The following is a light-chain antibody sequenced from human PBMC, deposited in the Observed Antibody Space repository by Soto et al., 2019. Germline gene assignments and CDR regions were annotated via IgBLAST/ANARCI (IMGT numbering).Light chain of an antibody. CDR2: KAS. CDR3: QQYSTYTPRT. CDR1: QSISIW. Sequence: DIQMTQSPSTLSASVVDRVNITCRSSQSISIWLAWYQQKPGKAPKILIYKASSLESGVPSRFSGSGSGTEFTLTIRSLQPDDFATYYCQQYSTYTPRTCGQGTKGDIK. J-gene: IGKJ1*01. V-gene: IGKV1-5*03.